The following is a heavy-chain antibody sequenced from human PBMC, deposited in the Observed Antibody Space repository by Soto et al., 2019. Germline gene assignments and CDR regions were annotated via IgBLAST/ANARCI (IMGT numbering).Heavy chain of an antibody. J-gene: IGHJ4*02. CDR3: AIIFYYDILTGYSPTYYFDY. V-gene: IGHV4-31*03. CDR2: IYYSGST. CDR1: GGSISSGGYY. Sequence: SETLSLTCTVSGGSISSGGYYWSWIRQHPGKGLEWIGYIYYSGSTYYNPSLKSRVTISVDTSKNQFSLKLSSVTAADTAVYYCAIIFYYDILTGYSPTYYFDYWGKGTLVTVSS. D-gene: IGHD3-9*01.